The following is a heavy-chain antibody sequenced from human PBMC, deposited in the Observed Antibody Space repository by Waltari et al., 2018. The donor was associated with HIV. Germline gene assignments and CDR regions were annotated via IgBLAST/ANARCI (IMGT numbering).Heavy chain of an antibody. D-gene: IGHD3-22*01. J-gene: IGHJ4*02. V-gene: IGHV3-15*01. CDR3: TTGSSGAEDY. CDR1: GFVLKKYW. Sequence: EVQLVESGGGLVKPGESLTVSCEASGFVLKKYWMSWFRQAPEKGLEWVGRIKSKQSGGTVDYAAPVKGRFTISRDDSKNMMYLQMDSLESEDTAVYYCTTGSSGAEDYWGQGTLVTVSS. CDR2: IKSKQSGGTV.